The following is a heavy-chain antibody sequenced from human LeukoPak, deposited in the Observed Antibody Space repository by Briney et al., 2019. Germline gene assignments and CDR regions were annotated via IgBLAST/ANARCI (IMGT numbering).Heavy chain of an antibody. V-gene: IGHV4-39*07. CDR1: GGSISSSSYY. CDR3: ARVNPLSYEFYFDY. CDR2: IYYSGST. D-gene: IGHD5-18*01. Sequence: SETLSLTCTVSGGSISSSSYYWGWIRQPPGKGLEWIGSIYYSGSTYYNPSLKSRVTISVDTSKNQFSLKLSSVTAADTAVYYCARVNPLSYEFYFDYWGQGTLVTVSS. J-gene: IGHJ4*02.